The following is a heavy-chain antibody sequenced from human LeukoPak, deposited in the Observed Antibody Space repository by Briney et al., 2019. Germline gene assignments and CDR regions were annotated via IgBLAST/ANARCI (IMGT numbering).Heavy chain of an antibody. J-gene: IGHJ3*02. D-gene: IGHD6-19*01. CDR1: GGSISSSSYY. CDR3: ASPRYSSGWYPHRAFDI. CDR2: IYYSGST. V-gene: IGHV4-39*01. Sequence: SETLSLTCTVSGGSISSSSYYWGWIRPPPGKGLEWIGSIYYSGSTYYNPSLKSRVTISVDTSKNQFSLKLSSVTAADTAVYYCASPRYSSGWYPHRAFDIWGQGTMVTVSS.